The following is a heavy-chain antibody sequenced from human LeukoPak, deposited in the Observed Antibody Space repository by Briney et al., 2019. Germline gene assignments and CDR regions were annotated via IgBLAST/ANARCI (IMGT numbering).Heavy chain of an antibody. Sequence: ASVKVSCKASGYTFTSYDINWVRQATGQGLEWMGWMNPNSGNTGYAQKFQGRVTITRDSSISTVYMELSSLRSEDTALYYCARGRYMDVWGKGTTVTVSS. CDR3: ARGRYMDV. CDR1: GYTFTSYD. J-gene: IGHJ6*03. CDR2: MNPNSGNT. V-gene: IGHV1-8*03.